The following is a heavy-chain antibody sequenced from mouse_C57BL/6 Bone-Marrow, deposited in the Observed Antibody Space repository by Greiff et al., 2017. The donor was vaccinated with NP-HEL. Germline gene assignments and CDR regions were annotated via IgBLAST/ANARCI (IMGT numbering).Heavy chain of an antibody. CDR1: GYTFTSYW. D-gene: IGHD3-2*02. CDR3: ARTAQASFCAMDY. Sequence: QVQLQQPGAELVRPGTSVKLSCKASGYTFTSYWMHWVKQRPGQGLEWIGVIDPSDSYTNYNQKFKGKATLTVDTSSSTAYMQLSSLTSEDSAVYYCARTAQASFCAMDYWGQGTSVTVSS. V-gene: IGHV1-59*01. J-gene: IGHJ4*01. CDR2: IDPSDSYT.